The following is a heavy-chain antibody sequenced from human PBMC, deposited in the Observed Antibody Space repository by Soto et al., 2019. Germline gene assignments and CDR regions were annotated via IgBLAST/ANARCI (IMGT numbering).Heavy chain of an antibody. J-gene: IGHJ6*02. V-gene: IGHV3-30*18. Sequence: GSLRLSCAASGFTFSSYGMHWVRQAPGKGLEWVAVISYDGSNKYYADSVKGRFTISRDNSKNTLYLQMNSLRAEDTAVYYCAKEWQRYSGSYQNPYYYYGMDVWGQGTTVTVSS. CDR2: ISYDGSNK. D-gene: IGHD1-26*01. CDR1: GFTFSSYG. CDR3: AKEWQRYSGSYQNPYYYYGMDV.